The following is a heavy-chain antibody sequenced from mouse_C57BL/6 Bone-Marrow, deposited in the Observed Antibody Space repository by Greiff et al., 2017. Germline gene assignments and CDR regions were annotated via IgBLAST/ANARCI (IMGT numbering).Heavy chain of an antibody. J-gene: IGHJ2*01. CDR1: GYTFTSYT. V-gene: IGHV1-4*01. Sequence: QVQLQQSGAELARPGASVKMSCKASGYTFTSYTMHWVKQRPGQGLEWIGYINPSSGSTKYNQKFKDKATLTADKSSSTAYMQLSSLTAEDSAVXYCARSRTGGYWGQGTTLTVSS. CDR3: ARSRTGGY. CDR2: INPSSGST.